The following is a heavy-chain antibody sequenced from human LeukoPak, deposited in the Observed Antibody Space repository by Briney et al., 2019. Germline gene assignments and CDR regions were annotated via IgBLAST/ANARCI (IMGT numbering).Heavy chain of an antibody. CDR1: GGSISSGGYY. CDR2: IYHSGST. Sequence: SETLSLTCTVSGGSISSGGYYWSWVRQHPGKGLEWIGYIYHSGSTYYNPSLKSRVTISVDTSKNQFSLKLSSVTAADTAVYYCARGSVVVVPAATNLYYYYYGMDVWGQGTTVTVSS. V-gene: IGHV4-31*03. J-gene: IGHJ6*02. CDR3: ARGSVVVVPAATNLYYYYYGMDV. D-gene: IGHD2-2*01.